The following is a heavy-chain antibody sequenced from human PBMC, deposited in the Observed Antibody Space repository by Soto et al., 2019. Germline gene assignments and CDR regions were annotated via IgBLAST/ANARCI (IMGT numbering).Heavy chain of an antibody. CDR1: GGSISSGGYY. V-gene: IGHV4-31*03. Sequence: SETLSLTCTVSGGSISSGGYYWSWIRQHPGKGLEWIGYIYYSGSTYYNPSLKSRVTISVDTSKNQFSLKLSSVTAADTAVYYCARESLNLADGVMHYYYGMDVWRQGTTVTVSS. CDR2: IYYSGST. CDR3: ARESLNLADGVMHYYYGMDV. D-gene: IGHD2-8*01. J-gene: IGHJ6*02.